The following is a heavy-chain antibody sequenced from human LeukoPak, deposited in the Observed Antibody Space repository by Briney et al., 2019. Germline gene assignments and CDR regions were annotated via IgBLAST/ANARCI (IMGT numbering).Heavy chain of an antibody. CDR3: ARAGYSSSWDEGFDY. CDR1: GGSFSGYY. Sequence: SETLSLTCAVYGGSFSGYYWSWIRQPPGKGLEWIGAINHSGSTNYNTSLKSRVTISVDTSKNQFSLKLSSVTAADTAVYYCARAGYSSSWDEGFDYWGQGTLVTVSS. J-gene: IGHJ4*02. V-gene: IGHV4-34*01. D-gene: IGHD6-13*01. CDR2: INHSGST.